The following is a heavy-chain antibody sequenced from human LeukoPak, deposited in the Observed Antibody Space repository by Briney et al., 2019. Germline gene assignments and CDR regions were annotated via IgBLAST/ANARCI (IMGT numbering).Heavy chain of an antibody. CDR1: GGSISSGSYY. CDR2: IYYSGST. Sequence: PSETLSLTCTVSGGSISSGSYYWSWIRQPAGKGLEWIGYIYYSGSTNYNPSLKSRVTISVDTSKNQFSLKLSSVTAADTAVYYCARVVDYYDSSGSYYYYMDVWGKGTTVTISS. CDR3: ARVVDYYDSSGSYYYYMDV. D-gene: IGHD3-22*01. J-gene: IGHJ6*03. V-gene: IGHV4-61*10.